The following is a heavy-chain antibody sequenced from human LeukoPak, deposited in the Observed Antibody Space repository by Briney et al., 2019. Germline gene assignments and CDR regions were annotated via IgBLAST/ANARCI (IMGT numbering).Heavy chain of an antibody. CDR1: GLTFSDYS. Sequence: GGSLRLSCAASGLTFSDYSMTWVRQAPGKGLFWVSGISAGGGSTYYADSVKGRFTISRDNSRNTLYLQMNSLRAEDAAVYYCAKDAAGPEYWGQGTLVTVSS. CDR3: AKDAAGPEY. CDR2: ISAGGGST. J-gene: IGHJ4*02. D-gene: IGHD6-13*01. V-gene: IGHV3-23*01.